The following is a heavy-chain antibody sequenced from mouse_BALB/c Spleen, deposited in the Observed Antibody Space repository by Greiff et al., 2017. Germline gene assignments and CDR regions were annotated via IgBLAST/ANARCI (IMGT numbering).Heavy chain of an antibody. J-gene: IGHJ3*01. D-gene: IGHD2-3*01. CDR1: GYSITSDYA. V-gene: IGHV3-2*02. Sequence: QSGPGLVKPSQSLSLTCTVTGYSITSDYAWNWIRQFPGNKLEWMGYISYSGSTSYNPSLKSRISITRDTSKNQFFLQLNSVTTEDTATYYCATNLYDGYPWFAYWGQGTLVTVSA. CDR2: ISYSGST. CDR3: ATNLYDGYPWFAY.